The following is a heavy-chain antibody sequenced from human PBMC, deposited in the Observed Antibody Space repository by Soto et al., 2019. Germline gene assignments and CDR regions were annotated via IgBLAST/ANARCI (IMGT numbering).Heavy chain of an antibody. CDR2: ISSSSSYI. CDR3: AVYNGNYEGAFDI. D-gene: IGHD1-7*01. J-gene: IGHJ3*02. V-gene: IGHV3-21*01. CDR1: GFTFSSYS. Sequence: EVQLVESGGGLVKPGGSLRLSCAASGFTFSSYSMNWVRQAPGKGLEWVSSISSSSSYIYYADSVKGRFTISRDNAKNSLYLPMNSLRSEDTAVYYCAVYNGNYEGAFDICGQGTMVTVSS.